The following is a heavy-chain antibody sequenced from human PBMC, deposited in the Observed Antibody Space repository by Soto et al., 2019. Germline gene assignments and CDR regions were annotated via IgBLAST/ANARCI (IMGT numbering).Heavy chain of an antibody. D-gene: IGHD2-2*01. CDR1: GGSISSSSYY. Sequence: SETLSLTCTVSGGSISSSSYYWGWIRQPPGKGLEWIGSIYYSGSTYYNPSLKSRVTISVDTSKNQFSLKLSSVTAADTAVYYCARHVMEYCSSTSCYARRMLDWFDPWGQGTLVTVSS. CDR2: IYYSGST. J-gene: IGHJ5*02. CDR3: ARHVMEYCSSTSCYARRMLDWFDP. V-gene: IGHV4-39*01.